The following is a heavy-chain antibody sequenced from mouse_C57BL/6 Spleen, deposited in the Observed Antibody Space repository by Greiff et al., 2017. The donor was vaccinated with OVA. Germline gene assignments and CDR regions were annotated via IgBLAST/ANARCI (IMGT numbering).Heavy chain of an antibody. Sequence: QVQLQQSGAELAKPGASVKLSCTASGYTFTSYWMHWVKQRPGQGLEWIGYINPSRGYTKYTQKFKDKATLTADKSSSTTYMQLCNLTYDDSAVYYCTSYDSYAMDDWGQGTSVTVSS. CDR3: TSYDSYAMDD. D-gene: IGHD2-3*01. V-gene: IGHV1-7*01. J-gene: IGHJ4*01. CDR2: INPSRGYT. CDR1: GYTFTSYW.